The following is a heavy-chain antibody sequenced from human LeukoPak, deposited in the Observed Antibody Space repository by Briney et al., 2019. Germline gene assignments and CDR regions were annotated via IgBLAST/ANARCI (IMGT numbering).Heavy chain of an antibody. Sequence: GGSLRLSCAASGFTFSSYSMNWVRQAPGKGLAWVSVTYSGGTTHYADSVKGRFTISRDTSKNTLYLQMNSLRAEDTAVYYCARGKSGSSHDYWGQGTLVTVSS. V-gene: IGHV3-53*01. J-gene: IGHJ4*02. D-gene: IGHD1-26*01. CDR2: TYSGGTT. CDR1: GFTFSSYS. CDR3: ARGKSGSSHDY.